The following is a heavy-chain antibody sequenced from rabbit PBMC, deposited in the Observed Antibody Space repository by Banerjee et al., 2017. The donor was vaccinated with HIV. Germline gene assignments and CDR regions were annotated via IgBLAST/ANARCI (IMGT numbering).Heavy chain of an antibody. CDR1: GFSFSGSYY. V-gene: IGHV1S45*01. CDR3: ARGGPSGYGGYGYVTEGYRL. CDR2: IYAGSSGST. Sequence: QEQLVESGGGLVQPEGSRTLTCTASGFSFSGSYYMCWVRQAPGKGLEWIGCIYAGSSGSTYYASWAKGRFTISKTSSTTVTLQMTSLTAADTATYFCARGGPSGYGGYGYVTEGYRLWGQGTLVTVS. D-gene: IGHD6-1*01. J-gene: IGHJ4*01.